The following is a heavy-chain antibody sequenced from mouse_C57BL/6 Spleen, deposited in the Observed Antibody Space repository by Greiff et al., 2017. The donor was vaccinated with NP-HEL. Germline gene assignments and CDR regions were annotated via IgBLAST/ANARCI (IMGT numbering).Heavy chain of an antibody. CDR2: IWRGGST. V-gene: IGHV2-5*01. CDR1: GFSLTSYG. Sequence: VQLQESGPGLVQPSQSLSITCTVSGFSLTSYGVHWVRQSPGKGLEWLGVIWRGGSTDYNAAFMSRLSITKDNSKSQVFFKMNSLQADDTAIYYCAKRPSDSYWYFDVWGTGTTVTVSS. J-gene: IGHJ1*03. CDR3: AKRPSDSYWYFDV.